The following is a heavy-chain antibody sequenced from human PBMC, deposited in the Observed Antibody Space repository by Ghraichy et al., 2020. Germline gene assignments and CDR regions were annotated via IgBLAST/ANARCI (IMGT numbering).Heavy chain of an antibody. CDR2: FSYSGNI. Sequence: SETLSLTCSVSGDSLDSLRSYWAWIRQTPGEGLEWIGSFSYSGNIYYNPSLKSRVIISADTSKKQVFLKFNSVAAADTAVYFCARHTSGYAPGGGFDVWGQGTLVTVSS. J-gene: IGHJ3*01. V-gene: IGHV4-39*01. D-gene: IGHD5-12*01. CDR3: ARHTSGYAPGGGFDV. CDR1: GDSLDSLRSY.